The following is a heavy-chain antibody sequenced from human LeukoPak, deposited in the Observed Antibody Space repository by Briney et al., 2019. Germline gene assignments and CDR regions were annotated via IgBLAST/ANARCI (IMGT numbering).Heavy chain of an antibody. CDR1: GGSISSSSYY. Sequence: SETLSLTCTVSGGSISSSSYYWGWIRQPPGKGLEWIGSIYYSGSTYYNPSLKSRVTISVDTSKNQFSLKLSSVTAADTAVYYCASPVVDTSNYYFDYWGQGILVTVSS. V-gene: IGHV4-39*01. D-gene: IGHD5-18*01. J-gene: IGHJ4*02. CDR3: ASPVVDTSNYYFDY. CDR2: IYYSGST.